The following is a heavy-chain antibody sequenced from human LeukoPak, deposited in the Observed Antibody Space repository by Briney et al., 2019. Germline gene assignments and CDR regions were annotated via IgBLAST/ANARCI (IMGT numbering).Heavy chain of an antibody. CDR3: VKDMTSGYIYGFFDY. V-gene: IGHV3-9*03. Sequence: GGSLRLSCAASGFTFSSYAMHWVRQAPGKGLEWVSGISWNSGGIGYADSVKGRFTISRDNAKNSLYLQMNSLRADNMSFYYCVKDMTSGYIYGFFDYWGQGTLVTVSS. D-gene: IGHD5-18*01. CDR1: GFTFSSYA. CDR2: ISWNSGGI. J-gene: IGHJ4*02.